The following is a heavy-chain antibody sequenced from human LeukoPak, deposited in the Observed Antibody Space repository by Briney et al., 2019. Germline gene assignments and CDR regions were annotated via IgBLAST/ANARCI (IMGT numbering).Heavy chain of an antibody. CDR1: GYTFTGYY. CDR2: INPNSGGT. J-gene: IGHJ6*03. Sequence: ASVKVSFKASGYTFTGYYMHWVRQAPGQGLEWMGWINPNSGGTNYAQKFQGRVTMTRDTSISTAYMELSRLRSDDTAVYYCARVVAARAHMDVWGKGTTVTVSS. V-gene: IGHV1-2*02. CDR3: ARVVAARAHMDV. D-gene: IGHD6-6*01.